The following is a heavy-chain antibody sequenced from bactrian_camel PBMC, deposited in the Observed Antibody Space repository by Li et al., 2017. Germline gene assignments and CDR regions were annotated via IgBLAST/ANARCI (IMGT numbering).Heavy chain of an antibody. J-gene: IGHJ7*01. D-gene: IGHD1*01. CDR1: GDTSRLCG. V-gene: IGHV3S53*01. CDR2: IREVGDT. Sequence: HVQLVESGGGSVQAGGSLRLSCAVSGDTSRLCGLGWFRQAPGSTEREGVARIREVGDTLYADSVKGRFTISLGNAKNIVYLQMDSLKPEDTGMYFCAVKLGLMDISTLMMGGKDYYAMDYWGKGTQVTVS.